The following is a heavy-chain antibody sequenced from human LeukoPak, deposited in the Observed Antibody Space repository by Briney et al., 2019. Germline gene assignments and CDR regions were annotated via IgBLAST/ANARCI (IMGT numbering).Heavy chain of an antibody. CDR2: INPNSGGT. CDR3: ARGNSGCSPRTDY. D-gene: IGHD1-26*01. CDR1: GYTFTGYY. Sequence: ASVKVSCKASGYTFTGYYMHWVRQAPGQGLEWMGWINPNSGGTNYAQKFQGRVTMTRDTSISTAYMELSRLRTDDTAVYYCARGNSGCSPRTDYWGQGTLVTVSS. V-gene: IGHV1-2*02. J-gene: IGHJ4*02.